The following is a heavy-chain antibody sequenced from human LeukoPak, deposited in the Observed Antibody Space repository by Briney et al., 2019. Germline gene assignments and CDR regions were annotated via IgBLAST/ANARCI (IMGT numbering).Heavy chain of an antibody. CDR3: ARESDVLRYFDWLTGTWFDP. J-gene: IGHJ5*02. D-gene: IGHD3-9*01. V-gene: IGHV1-2*02. CDR2: IYPNSGGT. CDR1: GYTFIGYY. Sequence: GASVKVSCKASGYTFIGYYMHWVRQAPGQGLEWMGWIYPNSGGTNYAQKFQGRVTMTRDTSISTAYMELSRLRSEDTAVYYCARESDVLRYFDWLTGTWFDPWGQGTLVTVSS.